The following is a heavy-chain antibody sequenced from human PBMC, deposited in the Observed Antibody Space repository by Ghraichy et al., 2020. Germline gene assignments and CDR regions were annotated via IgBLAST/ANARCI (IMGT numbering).Heavy chain of an antibody. CDR3: ARDVGVMWAFDI. Sequence: GGSLRLSCAASGFTFSSFRMAWIRQAPGKGLEWVSSIRSGSEYIYSADSVKGRFTISSDNANKVLYLQMNSLSAEDTAVYYCARDVGVMWAFDIWGQGTLVSVSS. CDR2: IRSGSEYI. D-gene: IGHD2-21*01. V-gene: IGHV3-21*01. J-gene: IGHJ3*02. CDR1: GFTFSSFR.